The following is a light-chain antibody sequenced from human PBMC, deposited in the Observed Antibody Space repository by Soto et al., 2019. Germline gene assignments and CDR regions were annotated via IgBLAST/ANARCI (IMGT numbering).Light chain of an antibody. V-gene: IGKV3-11*01. J-gene: IGKJ4*01. CDR1: QSVTT. CDR2: DAS. Sequence: EIVLTQTPATLSFSPGERATLSCRASQSVTTLAWYQQKPGQSPRLLIYDASSRATGIPAKFSGSGSRTDFTLTISSLEPEDFAVYYCQQRDNCPLTFGGGTRVEIK. CDR3: QQRDNCPLT.